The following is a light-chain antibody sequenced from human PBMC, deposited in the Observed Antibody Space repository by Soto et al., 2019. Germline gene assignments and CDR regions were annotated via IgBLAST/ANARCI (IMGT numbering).Light chain of an antibody. CDR2: EVT. CDR1: NRDVGSYNL. V-gene: IGLV2-23*02. CDR3: FSYAGDNLYV. Sequence: QSVLTQPASVSGSPRQSITISCTGTNRDVGSYNLVSWFQQHPGKAPKVLIFEVTKRPSGVSDRFSGFKSGNTASLTISGLQAEDEADYYYFSYAGDNLYVFGTGTKLTVL. J-gene: IGLJ1*01.